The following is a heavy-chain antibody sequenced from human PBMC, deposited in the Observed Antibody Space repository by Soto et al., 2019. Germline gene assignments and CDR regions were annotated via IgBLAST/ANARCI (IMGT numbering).Heavy chain of an antibody. V-gene: IGHV1-2*04. J-gene: IGHJ3*02. Sequence: QVQLVQSGAEVKKPGASVKVSCKASGYTFTGYYMHWVRQAPGQGLEWMGWINPNSGGTNYAQKFQGWVTMTKDTSIKTAYMELSRLRSDDTAVYYCARVQRRRGVEAFDIWGQGTMVTVSS. CDR2: INPNSGGT. CDR1: GYTFTGYY. CDR3: ARVQRRRGVEAFDI. D-gene: IGHD3-3*01.